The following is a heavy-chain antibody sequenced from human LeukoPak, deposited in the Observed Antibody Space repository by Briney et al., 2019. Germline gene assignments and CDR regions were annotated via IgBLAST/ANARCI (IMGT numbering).Heavy chain of an antibody. CDR2: IYYSGST. J-gene: IGHJ4*02. V-gene: IGHV4-59*01. CDR1: GGSISSYY. D-gene: IGHD3-10*01. CDR3: ARGHYYGSGSTFDY. Sequence: SETLSLTCTVSGGSISSYYWSRIRHPPGKGLEWIGYIYYSGSTNYNPSLKSRVTISVDTSKNQFSLKLSSVTAADTAVYYCARGHYYGSGSTFDYWGQGSLVTVSS.